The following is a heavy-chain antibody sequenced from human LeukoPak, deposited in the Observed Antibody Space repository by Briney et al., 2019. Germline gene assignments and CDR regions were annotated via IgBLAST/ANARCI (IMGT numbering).Heavy chain of an antibody. CDR3: ARFSPRAMGNHLDF. V-gene: IGHV4-30-2*01. J-gene: IGHJ4*02. CDR1: GGSISSGSYS. Sequence: PSETLSLTCAVSGGSISSGSYSWSWIRQPPGKGLEWIGYIYPRGSTYYNPSLKSRVILSLDESANQFSLNLSSVTAADTAVYYCARFSPRAMGNHLDFWGQGTLVTVSS. D-gene: IGHD7-27*01. CDR2: IYPRGST.